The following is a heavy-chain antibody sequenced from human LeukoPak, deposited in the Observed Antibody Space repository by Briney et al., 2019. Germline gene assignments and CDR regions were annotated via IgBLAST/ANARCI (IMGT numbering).Heavy chain of an antibody. Sequence: PGGSLRLSCAASGFTVSSNYMSWVRQAPGKGLEWVSVIYSGGSTYYADSVKGRFTISRDNSKNTLYLQMNGLRAEDTAVYYCARVGYYDFWSGYPYYFDYWGQGTLVTVSS. J-gene: IGHJ4*02. CDR2: IYSGGST. D-gene: IGHD3-3*01. CDR3: ARVGYYDFWSGYPYYFDY. CDR1: GFTVSSNY. V-gene: IGHV3-66*01.